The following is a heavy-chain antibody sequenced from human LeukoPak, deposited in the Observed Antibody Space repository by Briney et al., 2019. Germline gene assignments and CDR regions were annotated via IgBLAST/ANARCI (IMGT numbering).Heavy chain of an antibody. CDR2: MNPNSGNT. J-gene: IGHJ6*03. Sequence: ASVKVSCKASGYSFTSYDINWVRQATGQGLEWMGWMNPNSGNTGYAQKFQGRVTITRNTSISTAYMELSSLRSEDTAVYYCARGRRIAARPRTNYYYYMDVWGKGTTVTVSS. CDR1: GYSFTSYD. CDR3: ARGRRIAARPRTNYYYYMDV. V-gene: IGHV1-8*03. D-gene: IGHD6-6*01.